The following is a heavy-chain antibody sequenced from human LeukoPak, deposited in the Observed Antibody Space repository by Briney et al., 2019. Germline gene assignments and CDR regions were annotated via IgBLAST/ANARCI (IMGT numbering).Heavy chain of an antibody. CDR3: ARAYYDILTLSPYYFYYMDV. J-gene: IGHJ6*03. Sequence: PSETLSLTCTVSGGSISTYFWSWIRQPPGKGLEWIGYIYYGGGTNYNPSLKSRVTISVDPSKNQFSLKLSSVTAADTAVYFCARAYYDILTLSPYYFYYMDVWGKGTTVTVSS. CDR2: IYYGGGT. D-gene: IGHD3-9*01. V-gene: IGHV4-59*01. CDR1: GGSISTYF.